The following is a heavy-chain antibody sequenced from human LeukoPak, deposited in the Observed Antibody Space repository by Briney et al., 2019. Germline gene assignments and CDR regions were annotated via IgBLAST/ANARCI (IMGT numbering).Heavy chain of an antibody. CDR3: ARRRAEGGSNGHYNWFDP. CDR2: IYFSGTT. J-gene: IGHJ5*02. V-gene: IGHV4-59*08. Sequence: SETLSLTCTVSGDSINAYYWGWIRQPPGKGLEWIGYIYFSGTTKYNPSLESRVTISVDTSKNQFSLKLRSVTAADTAVYYCARRRAEGGSNGHYNWFDPWGQGILVTVSS. D-gene: IGHD6-13*01. CDR1: GDSINAYY.